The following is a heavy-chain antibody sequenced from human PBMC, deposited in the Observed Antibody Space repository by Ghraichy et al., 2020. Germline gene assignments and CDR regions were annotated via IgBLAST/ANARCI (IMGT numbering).Heavy chain of an antibody. D-gene: IGHD6-6*01. J-gene: IGHJ4*02. V-gene: IGHV4-34*01. CDR2: INHSGST. CDR1: GGSFSGYY. Sequence: SETLSLTCAVYGGSFSGYYWSWIRQPPGKGLEWIGEINHSGSTNYNPSLKSRVTISVDTSKNQFSLKLSSVTAADTAVYYCARIDEYSSSSRFDYWGQGTLVTVSA. CDR3: ARIDEYSSSSRFDY.